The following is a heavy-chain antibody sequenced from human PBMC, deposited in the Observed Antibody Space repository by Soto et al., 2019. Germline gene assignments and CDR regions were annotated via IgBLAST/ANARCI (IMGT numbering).Heavy chain of an antibody. CDR2: IYYSGSA. J-gene: IGHJ6*02. CDR3: ARARDYSSRCLDV. D-gene: IGHD3-10*01. CDR1: GDFIGSDGYY. V-gene: IGHV4-30-4*01. Sequence: SETLSLTCTVSGDFIGSDGYYWNWIRQLPGKGLEWIGYIYYSGSAYYSPSLESRVTMSVDTPKNQFSLKLSSVTAADTAVYYCARARDYSSRCLDVWGQGTTVTVS.